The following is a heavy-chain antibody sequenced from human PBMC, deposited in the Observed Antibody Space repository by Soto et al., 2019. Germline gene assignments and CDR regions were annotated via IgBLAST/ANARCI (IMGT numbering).Heavy chain of an antibody. J-gene: IGHJ4*02. CDR1: GFTFSNAW. D-gene: IGHD6-13*01. Sequence: EVQLVESGGGLVKPGGSLRLSCAASGFTFSNAWMSWVRQAPGKGLEWVGRIKSNTDGGTTDYAAPVKGRFTISRDDSKNTLYLEINSLKIEDKAVYYCTGSSWDGFWGQGTLVTVSS. V-gene: IGHV3-15*01. CDR3: TGSSWDGF. CDR2: IKSNTDGGTT.